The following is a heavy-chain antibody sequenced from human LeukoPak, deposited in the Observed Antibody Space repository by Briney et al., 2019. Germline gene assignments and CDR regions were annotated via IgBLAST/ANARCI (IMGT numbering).Heavy chain of an antibody. CDR2: IYYSGST. J-gene: IGHJ4*02. CDR1: GGSISSYY. CDR3: ARLALGYFDY. V-gene: IGHV4-59*01. D-gene: IGHD3-16*01. Sequence: SETLSLTCTVSGGSISSYYWSWIRQPPGKGLEWIGYIYYSGSTNYSPSLKSRVTISVDTSKNQFSLKLSSVTAADTAVYYCARLALGYFDYWGQGTLVTVSS.